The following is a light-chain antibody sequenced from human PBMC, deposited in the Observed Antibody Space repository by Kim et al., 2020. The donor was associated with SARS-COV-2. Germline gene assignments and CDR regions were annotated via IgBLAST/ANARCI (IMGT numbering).Light chain of an antibody. Sequence: SSELTQDPAVSVALGQTVRITCQGDSLRSYYATWYQQKPGQAPIVVIYGKNNRPSGIPDRFSGSSSGNTASLTITGTQAGDEADYYCNSRDSNDNEFFGG. J-gene: IGLJ2*01. V-gene: IGLV3-19*01. CDR2: GKN. CDR1: SLRSYY. CDR3: NSRDSNDNEF.